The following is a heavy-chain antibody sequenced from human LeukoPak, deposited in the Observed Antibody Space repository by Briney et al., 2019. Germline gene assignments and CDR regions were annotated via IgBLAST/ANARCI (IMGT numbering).Heavy chain of an antibody. CDR3: ARVYYDFWSGYYRGAFDI. Sequence: PSETLSLTCTVSGGSISSGSYYWSWIRQPAGKGLEWIGRIYTSGSTNYNPSLKSRVTISVDTSKNQFSLKLSSVTAADTAVYYCARVYYDFWSGYYRGAFDIWGQGTMVTVSS. V-gene: IGHV4-61*02. CDR2: IYTSGST. D-gene: IGHD3-3*01. CDR1: GGSISSGSYY. J-gene: IGHJ3*02.